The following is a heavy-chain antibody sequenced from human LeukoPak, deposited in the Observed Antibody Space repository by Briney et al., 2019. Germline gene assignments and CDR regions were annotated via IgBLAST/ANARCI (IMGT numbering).Heavy chain of an antibody. Sequence: GRSLRLSCTTSGFSFGEYALTWVRQAPGKGLEWVGFIRSKAYGGTTENAASVRGRFTISRDDSKSIAYLQMNSLKTEDTAMYYCTRGPVEGATPKKYYYMDVWGKGTTVTISS. D-gene: IGHD1-26*01. J-gene: IGHJ6*03. CDR1: GFSFGEYA. CDR3: TRGPVEGATPKKYYYMDV. V-gene: IGHV3-49*04. CDR2: IRSKAYGGTT.